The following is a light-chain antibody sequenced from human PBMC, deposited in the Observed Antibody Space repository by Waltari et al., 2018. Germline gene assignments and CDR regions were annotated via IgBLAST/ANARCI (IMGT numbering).Light chain of an antibody. CDR2: AAS. CDR3: QKYDRLPAT. CDR1: QSIGKY. V-gene: IGKV3-20*01. J-gene: IGKJ1*01. Sequence: DIVLTQSPGTLSLSPGERATLSCRASQSIGKYLVWYQQKPGQAPRLLMYAASTRATGIPDRFSGSGSGTDFSLTISILEPEDFAVYYCQKYDRLPATFGQGTKVEIK.